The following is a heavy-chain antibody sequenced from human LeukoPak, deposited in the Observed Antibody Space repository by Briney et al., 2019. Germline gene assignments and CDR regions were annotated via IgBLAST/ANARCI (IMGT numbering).Heavy chain of an antibody. CDR2: IKSKTDGGTT. Sequence: GGSLRLPCAASGFTFSNAWMSWVRQAPGKGLEWVGRIKSKTDGGTTDYAAPVKGRFTISRDNSKNTLYLQMNSLRVEDTAVYYCEKDFWWANSPFHMDVWGKGNTVIISS. CDR3: EKDFWWANSPFHMDV. J-gene: IGHJ6*03. D-gene: IGHD3-3*01. V-gene: IGHV3-15*01. CDR1: GFTFSNAW.